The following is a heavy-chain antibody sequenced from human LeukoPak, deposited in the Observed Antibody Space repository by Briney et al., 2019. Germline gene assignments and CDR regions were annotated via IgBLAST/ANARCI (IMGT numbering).Heavy chain of an antibody. Sequence: GGSLRLSCAASGFTFSSYAMHWVRQAPGKGLEWVAVISYDGSNKYYADSVKGRFTISRGNSKNTLYLQMNSLRAEDTAVYYCARSRGVVTAIFDYWGQGTLVTVSS. CDR1: GFTFSSYA. D-gene: IGHD2-21*02. J-gene: IGHJ4*02. CDR3: ARSRGVVTAIFDY. CDR2: ISYDGSNK. V-gene: IGHV3-30*04.